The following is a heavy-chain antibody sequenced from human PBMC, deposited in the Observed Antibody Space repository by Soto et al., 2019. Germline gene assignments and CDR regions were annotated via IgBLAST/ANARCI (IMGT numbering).Heavy chain of an antibody. D-gene: IGHD3-10*01. CDR1: GYTFTSYN. Sequence: QVQLVQSGAEVKKPGASVKVSCKASGYTFTSYNIHWVRQAPGQGLEWVGMINPRGFFTTYAQKFQGRVTMTRDTSTSAVYMELTNLRAEDTAMYYCARAAGRFRELFWFDPWGQGTLVSVSS. CDR3: ARAAGRFRELFWFDP. J-gene: IGHJ5*02. V-gene: IGHV1-46*01. CDR2: INPRGFFT.